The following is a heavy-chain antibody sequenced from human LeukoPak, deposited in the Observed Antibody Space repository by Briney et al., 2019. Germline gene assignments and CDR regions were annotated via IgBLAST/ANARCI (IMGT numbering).Heavy chain of an antibody. Sequence: GGSRRLSCAASGFTFSSYWMSWVRQAPGKGLEWVANIKQDGSEKCYVDSVKGRFTISRDNAKNSLYLKMNSLRAEDTAVYYCARDGPIVVVPAAMPYYYYGMDVWGQGTTVTVSS. D-gene: IGHD2-2*01. CDR2: IKQDGSEK. J-gene: IGHJ6*02. CDR3: ARDGPIVVVPAAMPYYYYGMDV. CDR1: GFTFSSYW. V-gene: IGHV3-7*05.